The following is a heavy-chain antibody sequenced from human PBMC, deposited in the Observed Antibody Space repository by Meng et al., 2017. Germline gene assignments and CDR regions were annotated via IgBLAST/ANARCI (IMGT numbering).Heavy chain of an antibody. Sequence: QVQLQEFGPGLLMPSETLSLTFAVYGGSFSDYYWSAIRQPPGKGLDWIGEINHSGGTNYNPSLKSRVIISVDPSKNQFSLKVTSVTAADAAISSCARGRRFGDAFALDYWSRGTLVTVSS. J-gene: IGHJ4*02. CDR2: INHSGGT. D-gene: IGHD3-10*01. V-gene: IGHV4-34*01. CDR3: ARGRRFGDAFALDY. CDR1: GGSFSDYY.